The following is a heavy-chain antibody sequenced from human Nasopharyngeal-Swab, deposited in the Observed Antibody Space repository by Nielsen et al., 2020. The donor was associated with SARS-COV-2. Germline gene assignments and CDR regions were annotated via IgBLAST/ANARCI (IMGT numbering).Heavy chain of an antibody. CDR3: ARGYTAMVTGWFDP. Sequence: SVKVSCKASGYTFTSYGISWVRQAPGQGLEWMGGIIPIFGTANYAQKFQGRVTITADESTSTAYMELSSLRSEDTAVYYCARGYTAMVTGWFDPWGQGTLVTVSS. D-gene: IGHD5-18*01. CDR1: GYTFTSYG. J-gene: IGHJ5*02. CDR2: IIPIFGTA. V-gene: IGHV1-69*13.